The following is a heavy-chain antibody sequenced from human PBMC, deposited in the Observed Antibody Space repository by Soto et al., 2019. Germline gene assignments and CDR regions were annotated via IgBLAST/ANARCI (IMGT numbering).Heavy chain of an antibody. CDR3: ARDPIAAAGSSFDP. CDR1: GFAFSHAW. D-gene: IGHD6-13*01. J-gene: IGHJ5*02. V-gene: IGHV3-21*01. Sequence: GGSLRLSCAGSGFAFSHAWINWVRQDPGKGLEWVSSISDNGGTTYYADSVKGRFTISRDNAKNSLYLQMNSLRAEDTAVYYCARDPIAAAGSSFDPWGQGTLVTVSS. CDR2: ISDNGGTT.